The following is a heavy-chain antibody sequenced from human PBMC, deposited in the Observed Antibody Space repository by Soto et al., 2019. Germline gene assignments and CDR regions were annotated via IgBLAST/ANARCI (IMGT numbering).Heavy chain of an antibody. Sequence: GGSLRLSCAASGFTFSSYGMHWVRQAPGKGLEWVAVIWYDGSNKYYADSVKGRFTISRDNSKNTLYLQMNSLRAEDTAVYYCASSHDDGDYIDYWGQGTLVTVSS. CDR2: IWYDGSNK. CDR3: ASSHDDGDYIDY. V-gene: IGHV3-33*01. D-gene: IGHD4-17*01. CDR1: GFTFSSYG. J-gene: IGHJ4*02.